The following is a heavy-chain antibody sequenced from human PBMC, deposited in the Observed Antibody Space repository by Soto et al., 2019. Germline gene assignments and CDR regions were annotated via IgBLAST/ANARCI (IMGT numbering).Heavy chain of an antibody. CDR3: ASSKSRGSGTSTFYYYGMDV. CDR2: IYYSGST. CDR1: GGSSSSGGYS. V-gene: IGHV4-31*03. D-gene: IGHD3-10*01. Sequence: KPSETLSLTCTVSGGSSSSGGYSWAWIRQHPGKGLEWIGYIYYSGSTYYKPSLKSRVTISIDTSKNQFSLNLSSVTAADTAVYYCASSKSRGSGTSTFYYYGMDVWGQGTTVTVSS. J-gene: IGHJ6*02.